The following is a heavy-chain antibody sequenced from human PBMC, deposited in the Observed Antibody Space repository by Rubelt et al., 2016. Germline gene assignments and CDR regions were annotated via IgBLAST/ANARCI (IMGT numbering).Heavy chain of an antibody. D-gene: IGHD6-13*01. V-gene: IGHV4-59*01. CDR2: IYYSGST. Sequence: QVQLQESGPGLVKPSETLSLTCTVSGGSISSYYWSWIRQPPGKGLEWIGYIYYSGSTNYNPSLRSGVPDSVKSSQTQFHLNPGVVTAADTAVYYGARGQPYSTTPGYWGQGTLVTVSS. CDR3: ARGQPYSTTPGY. J-gene: IGHJ4*02. CDR1: GGSISSYY.